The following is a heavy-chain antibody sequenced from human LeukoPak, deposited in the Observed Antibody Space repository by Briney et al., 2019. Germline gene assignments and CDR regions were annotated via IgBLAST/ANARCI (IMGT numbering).Heavy chain of an antibody. CDR2: IYYSGST. V-gene: IGHV4-59*01. J-gene: IGHJ4*02. D-gene: IGHD3-22*01. CDR1: GGSISSYY. Sequence: SETLSLTCTVSGGSISSYYWSWIRQPPGKGLEWIGYIYYSGSTNYNPSLKSRVTISVDTSKNQFSLQLSSVTAADTAVYYCAREGLSSGYYSYFDYWGQGTLVTVSS. CDR3: AREGLSSGYYSYFDY.